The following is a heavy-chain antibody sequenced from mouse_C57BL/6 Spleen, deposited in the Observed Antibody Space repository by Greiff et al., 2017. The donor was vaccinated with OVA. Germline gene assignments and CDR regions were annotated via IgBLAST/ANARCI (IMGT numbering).Heavy chain of an antibody. CDR2: IYPGDGDT. J-gene: IGHJ2*01. CDR3: AREFITTVVADY. V-gene: IGHV1-82*01. Sequence: VQLQQSGPELVKPGASVKISCKASGYAFSSSWMNWVKQRPGKGLEWIGRIYPGDGDTNYNGKFKGKATLTADKSSSHAYMQLSSLTSEDSAVYFCAREFITTVVADYWGQGTTLTVSS. D-gene: IGHD1-1*01. CDR1: GYAFSSSW.